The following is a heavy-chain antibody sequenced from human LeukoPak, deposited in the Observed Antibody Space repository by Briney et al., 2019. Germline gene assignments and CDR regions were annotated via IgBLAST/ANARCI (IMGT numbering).Heavy chain of an antibody. J-gene: IGHJ3*02. V-gene: IGHV3-66*02. CDR2: IYSGGST. CDR1: GFTVSSNY. Sequence: QPGGSLRLSYPASGFTVSSNYMSWVRQAPGKGLEWVSAIYSGGSTYYADSVKGRFTISRDNSKNTLYLQMNSLRAEDTAVYYCARSYCSSTSCFAFDIWGQGTMVTVSS. D-gene: IGHD2-2*01. CDR3: ARSYCSSTSCFAFDI.